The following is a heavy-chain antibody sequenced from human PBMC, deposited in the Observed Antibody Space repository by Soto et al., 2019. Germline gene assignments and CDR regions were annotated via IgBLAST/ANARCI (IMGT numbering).Heavy chain of an antibody. D-gene: IGHD1-26*01. CDR2: IYYAGSA. CDR1: GGSIGSTNYH. J-gene: IGHJ4*02. Sequence: QLQLQESGPGLVKPSETLSLTCTVSGGSIGSTNYHWGWIRQAPGKGLEWIGNIYYAGSAYYNPSLISRVTVSVDTAKNQFSLRLTSVTAADTAVYYCARRLVGAIKGFDYWGQGTLVTVSS. V-gene: IGHV4-39*01. CDR3: ARRLVGAIKGFDY.